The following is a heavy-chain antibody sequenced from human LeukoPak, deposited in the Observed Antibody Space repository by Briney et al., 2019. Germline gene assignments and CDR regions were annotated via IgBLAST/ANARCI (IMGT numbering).Heavy chain of an antibody. CDR1: GDNVSSNSAA. CDR2: TYYRSKWYN. J-gene: IGHJ4*02. CDR3: ASVPGTASSPFDY. Sequence: SQTLSLTCAISGDNVSSNSAAWNWISQSPSRGLEWLGRTYYRSKWYNDYAVSVKSRITINPDTSKNQFSLQLNSVTPEDTAVYYCASVPGTASSPFDYWGQGTLVTVSS. V-gene: IGHV6-1*01. D-gene: IGHD1-1*01.